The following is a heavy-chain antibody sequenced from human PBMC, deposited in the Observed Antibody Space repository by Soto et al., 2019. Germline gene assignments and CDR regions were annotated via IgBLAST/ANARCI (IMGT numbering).Heavy chain of an antibody. CDR2: IIPILGIA. Sequence: QVRLVQFGAGVRKPGSSVKVSCKASGGTFAGYTISWGGQAPGQGLEWMGRIIPILGIANYAQKFQGRVTITADKSTSTAYMELSSLRSEDTAVYYCARDKSEWLEYFQHWGQGTLVTVSS. V-gene: IGHV1-69*08. J-gene: IGHJ1*01. CDR3: ARDKSEWLEYFQH. D-gene: IGHD6-19*01. CDR1: GGTFAGYT.